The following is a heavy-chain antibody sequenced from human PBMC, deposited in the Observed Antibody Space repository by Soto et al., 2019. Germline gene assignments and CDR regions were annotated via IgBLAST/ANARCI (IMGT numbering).Heavy chain of an antibody. CDR1: GYTFTSYG. J-gene: IGHJ6*02. CDR3: AREAHYYSSGSYLSGRRYYGMDV. CDR2: INPNSGDT. D-gene: IGHD3-10*01. V-gene: IGHV1-2*04. Sequence: ASVKVSCKASGYTFTSYGISWVRQAPGQGLEWMGWINPNSGDTNYAQKFQGWVTMTRDTSISTAYMELSRLRSDDTAVYYCAREAHYYSSGSYLSGRRYYGMDVWGQGTTVTVSS.